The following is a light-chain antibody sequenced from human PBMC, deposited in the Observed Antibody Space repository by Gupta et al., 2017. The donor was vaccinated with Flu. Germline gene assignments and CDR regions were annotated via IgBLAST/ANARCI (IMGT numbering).Light chain of an antibody. CDR2: CAS. CDR3: QQYGVTPPCI. V-gene: IGKV3-20*01. CDR1: QSVTGNY. Sequence: IVLTQSPATLSLSPGERVTPSCRASQSVTGNYLSWYQQKPGQAPRLLIFCASTRATGIPDRFCGSGSGTDYSLTISRLEPEDFAVYYCQQYGVTPPCILGQGTKVEIK. J-gene: IGKJ2*01.